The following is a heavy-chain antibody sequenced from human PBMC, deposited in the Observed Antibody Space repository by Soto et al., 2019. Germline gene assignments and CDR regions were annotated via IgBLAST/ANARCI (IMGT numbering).Heavy chain of an antibody. D-gene: IGHD6-13*01. V-gene: IGHV3-15*04. CDR1: GITFSNAW. J-gene: IGHJ4*02. CDR3: TTDPSSSGY. Sequence: EVQLVECGGGLVKPGGSLRLSCAASGITFSNAWMSWVRQAPGKGLEWVGRIESKTDGGTTDYAAPVKGRFTISRDDSKNTLYLQMNSLKTEDTAVYYCTTDPSSSGYWGQGTLVTVSS. CDR2: IESKTDGGTT.